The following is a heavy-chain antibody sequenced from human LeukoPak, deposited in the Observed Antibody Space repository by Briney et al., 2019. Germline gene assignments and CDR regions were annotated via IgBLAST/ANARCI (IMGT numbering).Heavy chain of an antibody. D-gene: IGHD2-2*01. J-gene: IGHJ4*02. CDR1: GGSISSSSYY. Sequence: SETLSLTCTVSGGSISSSSYYWGWIRQPSGKGLEWIGSIYYSGSTYYNPSLKSRVTISVDTSKNQFSLKLSSVTAADTAVYYCASWGSTSSFDYWGQGTLVTVSS. CDR3: ASWGSTSSFDY. V-gene: IGHV4-39*07. CDR2: IYYSGST.